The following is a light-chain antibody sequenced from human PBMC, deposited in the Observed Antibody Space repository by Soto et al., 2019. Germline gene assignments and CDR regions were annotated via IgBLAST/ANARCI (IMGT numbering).Light chain of an antibody. CDR1: SSDVGCYNY. Sequence: QSALTQPASVSGSPGQSITISCTGTSSDVGCYNYVSWYQQHPGKAPKLMIYEVSNRPSGVSNRFSGSKSGNTASLTITGLQAEDEADDYCSSYTSSSSLAVFGGGTQLTVL. J-gene: IGLJ7*01. CDR2: EVS. V-gene: IGLV2-14*01. CDR3: SSYTSSSSLAV.